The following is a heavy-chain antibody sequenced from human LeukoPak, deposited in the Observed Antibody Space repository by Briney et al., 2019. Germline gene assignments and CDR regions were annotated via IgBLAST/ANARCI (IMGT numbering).Heavy chain of an antibody. CDR3: ARGHSGSYQRDDAFDI. Sequence: GGSLRLSCAASGFTFSSYSMNWVRQAPGKGLVWVSSISGSSNYIYYADSVKGRFTISRDNAKTSLYLQMNSLRAEDTAVYYCARGHSGSYQRDDAFDIWGQGTMVTVSS. J-gene: IGHJ3*02. CDR1: GFTFSSYS. D-gene: IGHD1-26*01. V-gene: IGHV3-21*01. CDR2: ISGSSNYI.